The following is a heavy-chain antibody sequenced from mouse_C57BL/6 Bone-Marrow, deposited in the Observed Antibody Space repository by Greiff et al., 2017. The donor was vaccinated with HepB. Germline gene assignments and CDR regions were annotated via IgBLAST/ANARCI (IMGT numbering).Heavy chain of an antibody. J-gene: IGHJ3*01. CDR3: ARHEGSLRVAWFAY. D-gene: IGHD1-1*02. Sequence: EVKVVESGGGLVQPGGSLKLSCAASGFTFSDYGMAWVRQAPRKGPEWVAFISNLAYSIYYADTVTGRFTISRENAKNTLYLEMSSLRSEDTAMYYGARHEGSLRVAWFAYWGQGTLVTVSA. CDR2: ISNLAYSI. V-gene: IGHV5-15*01. CDR1: GFTFSDYG.